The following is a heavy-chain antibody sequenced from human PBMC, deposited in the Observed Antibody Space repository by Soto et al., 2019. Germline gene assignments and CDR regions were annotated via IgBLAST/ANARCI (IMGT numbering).Heavy chain of an antibody. V-gene: IGHV3-30-3*01. CDR2: ISYDGSNK. Sequence: GGSLRLSCAASGFTFSSYAMHWVRQAPGKGLEWVAVISYDGSNKYYADSVKGRFTISRDNSKNTLYLQMNSLRAEDTAVYYCARGYDFWSGYSRSMDVWGQGTTVTVSS. CDR1: GFTFSSYA. D-gene: IGHD3-3*01. CDR3: ARGYDFWSGYSRSMDV. J-gene: IGHJ6*02.